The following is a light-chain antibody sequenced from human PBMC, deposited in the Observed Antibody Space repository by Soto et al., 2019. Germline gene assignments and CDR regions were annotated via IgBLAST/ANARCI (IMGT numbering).Light chain of an antibody. CDR2: AAS. CDR1: QSISSY. Sequence: DIQMTQSPSSLSASVGDRVTITCRASQSISSYLNWYQQKPGKAPKLLIYAASSLQSGVPSRFSGSGSGTDFTLTISSLQPEDFATYYCQQSYSTPLLTFGGGTTVEIK. V-gene: IGKV1-39*01. CDR3: QQSYSTPLLT. J-gene: IGKJ4*01.